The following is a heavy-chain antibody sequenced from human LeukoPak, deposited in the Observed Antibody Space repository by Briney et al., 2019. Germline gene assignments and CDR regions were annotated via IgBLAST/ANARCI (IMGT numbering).Heavy chain of an antibody. J-gene: IGHJ4*02. CDR1: GYTLTELS. D-gene: IGHD5-12*01. CDR3: DTETIVATSETGDY. CDR2: CDLEEGET. V-gene: IGHV1-24*01. Sequence: ASVKVSCKVAGYTLTELSMHWVPRAPGKGLEGMGGCDLEEGETIDAHKFQGTVTMNEHTSTDTAYMELRRLRPEDTAMYYCDTETIVATSETGDYWGQGTLVTVSS.